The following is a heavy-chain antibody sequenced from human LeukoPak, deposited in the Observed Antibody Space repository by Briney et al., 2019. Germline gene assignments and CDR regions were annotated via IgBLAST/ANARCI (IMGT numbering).Heavy chain of an antibody. D-gene: IGHD3-22*01. J-gene: IGHJ4*02. V-gene: IGHV3-48*01. Sequence: GGSLRLSCAASGFTFSSYGIDWVRQAPGKGLEWVSYISSSSNSIYYADSVKGRFTISRDNAKNSLYLQMNSLRAEDTAVYYCARTYYYDSSGSGFDYWGQGTLVTVSS. CDR1: GFTFSSYG. CDR3: ARTYYYDSSGSGFDY. CDR2: ISSSSNSI.